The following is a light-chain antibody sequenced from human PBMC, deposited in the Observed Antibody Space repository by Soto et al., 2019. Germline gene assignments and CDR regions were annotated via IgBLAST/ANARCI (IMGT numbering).Light chain of an antibody. Sequence: EIVLTQSPGTLSLSPGERATLSCRASQRVSSYLAWYQQKPGQAPRLLIYGASSRATGIPDRFSGSGSGTDFTLTISRLEPEDFAVYYCQQYGSSPITFGQGTRLEIK. CDR3: QQYGSSPIT. CDR1: QRVSSY. CDR2: GAS. V-gene: IGKV3-20*01. J-gene: IGKJ5*01.